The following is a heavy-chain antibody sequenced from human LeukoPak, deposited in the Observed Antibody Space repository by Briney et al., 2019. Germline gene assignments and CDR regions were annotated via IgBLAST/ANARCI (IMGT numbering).Heavy chain of an antibody. CDR2: VYRDDDK. D-gene: IGHD3-10*01. V-gene: IGHV2-5*02. CDR3: ALSYYYGSGLIDAFDI. J-gene: IGHJ3*02. CDR1: GFSLTTRGVG. Sequence: SGPTLVNPTQTLTLTCTFSGFSLTTRGVGVGCIRQAPGKALEWLALVYRDDDKRYSPSLKSRLTFTKDTSKNQMVLTMTNMEPVDTGTYYCALSYYYGSGLIDAFDIWGQGTTVTVSS.